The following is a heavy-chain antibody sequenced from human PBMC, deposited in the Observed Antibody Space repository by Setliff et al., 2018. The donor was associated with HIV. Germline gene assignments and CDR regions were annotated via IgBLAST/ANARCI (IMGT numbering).Heavy chain of an antibody. V-gene: IGHV4-59*08. CDR2: GYYSGIT. CDR3: ARSSRGSLRDLDY. D-gene: IGHD2-21*02. CDR1: GGSISNYY. J-gene: IGHJ4*02. Sequence: SETLSLTCTVSGGSISNYYWSWIRQTPGKGLEWIGCGYYSGITHYDPSLKSRVSISVDASKNQFSLRLNSVTVADTAVYFCARSSRGSLRDLDYWGPGTLVTVSS.